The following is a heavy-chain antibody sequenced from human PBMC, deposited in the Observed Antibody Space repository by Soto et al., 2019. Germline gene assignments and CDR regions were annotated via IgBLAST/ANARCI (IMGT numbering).Heavy chain of an antibody. CDR2: INSDGSST. J-gene: IGHJ6*02. Sequence: GGSLRLSCAASGFTFSSYWMHWVRQAPGKGLVWVSRINSDGSSTSYADSVKGRFTISRDNAKNTLYLQMNSLRAEDTAVYYCARGSSSHYPDYYGMDVWGQGTTVTVSS. CDR3: ARGSSSHYPDYYGMDV. V-gene: IGHV3-74*01. CDR1: GFTFSSYW. D-gene: IGHD6-6*01.